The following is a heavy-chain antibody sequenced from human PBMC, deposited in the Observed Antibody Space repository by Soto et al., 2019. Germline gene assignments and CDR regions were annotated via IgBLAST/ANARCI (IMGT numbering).Heavy chain of an antibody. CDR1: GFTFDDYA. CDR2: ISWHSGSI. CDR3: AKDWGVRGEYYYYYMDV. D-gene: IGHD3-10*01. Sequence: EVQLVESGGGLVQPGRSLRLSCAASGFTFDDYAMHWVRQAPGKGLEWVSGISWHSGSIGYVDSVKGRFTISRDNAKNSLYLQMNSLRAEDTALYYCAKDWGVRGEYYYYYMDVWGKGTTVTVSS. V-gene: IGHV3-9*01. J-gene: IGHJ6*03.